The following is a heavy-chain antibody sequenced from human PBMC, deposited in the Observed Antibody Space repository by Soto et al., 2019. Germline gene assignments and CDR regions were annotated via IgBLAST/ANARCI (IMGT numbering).Heavy chain of an antibody. CDR1: GYNFTNYW. V-gene: IGHV5-10-1*01. D-gene: IGHD3-10*01. CDR2: IDPSDSYT. CDR3: ATYYYYGPGTYYNNWFDP. Sequence: GESLKISCQGSGYNFTNYWISWVRQMPGKGLEWLGKIDPSDSYTYYSPSFQGHVTPSVDNSIRTAYLQWSNLKASDTAMYYCATYYYYGPGTYYNNWFDPWGQGTLVTVSS. J-gene: IGHJ5*02.